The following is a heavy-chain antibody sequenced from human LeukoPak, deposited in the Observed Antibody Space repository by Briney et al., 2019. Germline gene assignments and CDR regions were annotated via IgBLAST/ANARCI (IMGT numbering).Heavy chain of an antibody. CDR2: ISAYNGNT. CDR1: GYTFTSYG. D-gene: IGHD3-9*01. CDR3: ARVGLRYFDWLSTGFDP. V-gene: IGHV1-18*04. Sequence: ASVTVSCKASGYTFTSYGISWVRQAPGQGLEWMGWISAYNGNTNYAQKLQGRVTMTTDTSTSTAYMELRSLRSDDTAVYYCARVGLRYFDWLSTGFDPWGQGTLVTVSS. J-gene: IGHJ5*02.